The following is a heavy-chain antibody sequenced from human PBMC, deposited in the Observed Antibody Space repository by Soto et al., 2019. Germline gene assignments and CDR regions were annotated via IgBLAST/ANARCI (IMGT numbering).Heavy chain of an antibody. V-gene: IGHV3-30*18. CDR3: AKDRFLEWLFFDY. J-gene: IGHJ4*02. CDR1: GFTFSSYG. CDR2: ISYDGSNK. D-gene: IGHD3-3*01. Sequence: GGSLRLSCAASGFTFSSYGMHWVRQAPGKGLEWVAVISYDGSNKYYADSVKGRFTISRDNSKNTLYLQMNSLRAEDTAVYYCAKDRFLEWLFFDYWGQGTLVTVSS.